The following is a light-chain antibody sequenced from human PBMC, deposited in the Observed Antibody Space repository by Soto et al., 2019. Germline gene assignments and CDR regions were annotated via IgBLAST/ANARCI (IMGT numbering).Light chain of an antibody. J-gene: IGKJ2*01. CDR2: AAS. V-gene: IGKV1-39*01. CDR1: QSINNN. CDR3: QKSYHTLHT. Sequence: DIQMTQSPSSLSASVGDRVTITCRASQSINNNLNWYQQKPGKAPKLLIYAASSLQSGVPSRFSGSGSGTDFTLTISSLQPEDFATYYCQKSYHTLHTFGQGTKLEIK.